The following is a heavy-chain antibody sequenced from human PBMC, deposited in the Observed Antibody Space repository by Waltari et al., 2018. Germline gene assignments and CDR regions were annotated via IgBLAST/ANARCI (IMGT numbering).Heavy chain of an antibody. Sequence: QVQLQQWGAGLLKPSETLSLTCAVYGGSFRGYYWSWIRQPPGKGLEWIGEINHSGSTNYNPSLKSRVTISVDTSKNQFSLKLSSVTAADTAVYYCAREGRYCSSTSCYKGYFDYWGQGTLVTVSS. J-gene: IGHJ4*02. CDR2: INHSGST. V-gene: IGHV4-34*01. CDR1: GGSFRGYY. CDR3: AREGRYCSSTSCYKGYFDY. D-gene: IGHD2-2*01.